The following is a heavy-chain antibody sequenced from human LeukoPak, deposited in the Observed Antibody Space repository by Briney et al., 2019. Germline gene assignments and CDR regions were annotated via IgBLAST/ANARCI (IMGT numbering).Heavy chain of an antibody. CDR3: ARYGDYVYLDY. J-gene: IGHJ4*02. CDR1: GFTFSSYA. V-gene: IGHV3-23*01. Sequence: GGSLRLSCAASGFTFSSYAMSWVRQAPGRGLEWVSAISGSGGSTYYADSVKGRFTISRDNSKNTLYLQMNSLRAEDTAVYYCARYGDYVYLDYWGQGTLVTVSS. D-gene: IGHD4-17*01. CDR2: ISGSGGST.